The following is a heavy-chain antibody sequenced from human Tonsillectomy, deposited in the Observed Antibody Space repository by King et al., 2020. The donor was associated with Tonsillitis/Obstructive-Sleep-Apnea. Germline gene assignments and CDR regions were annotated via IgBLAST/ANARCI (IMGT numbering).Heavy chain of an antibody. J-gene: IGHJ6*03. CDR1: RFTLSSYA. CDR2: ISYYGSNK. CDR3: ARGFYCSGGSGYSYYYMDV. V-gene: IGHV3-30*01. D-gene: IGHD2-15*01. Sequence: VQLVESGGGVVQPGRSLRLSCAASRFTLSSYAMHWVRQAPGKGLEWVAVISYYGSNKYYADSVKGRFTISRDNSKNTLYLQMNSLRAEDTAVYYCARGFYCSGGSGYSYYYMDVWGKGTTVTVSS.